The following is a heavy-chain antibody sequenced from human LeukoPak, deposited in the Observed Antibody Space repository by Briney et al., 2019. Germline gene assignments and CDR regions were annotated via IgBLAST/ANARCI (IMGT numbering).Heavy chain of an antibody. D-gene: IGHD6-19*01. CDR2: ISAYNGNT. J-gene: IGHJ4*02. V-gene: IGHV1-18*01. CDR1: GYTFTSYG. CDR3: ARVRSSGWYAGGGDY. Sequence: ASVKVSCKASGYTFTSYGISWVRQAPGQGLEWMGWISAYNGNTNYAQKLQGRVTMTTDTSTSTAYMELRSLRSDDTAVYYCARVRSSGWYAGGGDYWGQGTLVTVSS.